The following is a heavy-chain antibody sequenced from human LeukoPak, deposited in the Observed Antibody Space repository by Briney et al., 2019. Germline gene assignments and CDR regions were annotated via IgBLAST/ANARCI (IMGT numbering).Heavy chain of an antibody. CDR2: ISGSGGST. D-gene: IGHD2-2*02. CDR3: AKDLWDIVVVPAAIESPFDY. J-gene: IGHJ4*02. CDR1: GFTFSSYA. Sequence: GGSLRLSCAASGFTFSSYAMHWVRQAPGKGLEWVSAISGSGGSTYYADSVKGRFTISRDNSKNTLYLQMNSLRAEDTAVYYCAKDLWDIVVVPAAIESPFDYWGQGTLVTVSS. V-gene: IGHV3-23*01.